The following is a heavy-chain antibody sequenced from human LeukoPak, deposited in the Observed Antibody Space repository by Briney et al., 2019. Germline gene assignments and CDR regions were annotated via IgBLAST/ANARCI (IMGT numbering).Heavy chain of an antibody. D-gene: IGHD3-9*01. CDR1: GFTFSSYS. CDR2: ISSSSSTI. J-gene: IGHJ4*02. V-gene: IGHV3-48*01. Sequence: GGSLRLSCAASGFTFSSYSMNWVRQAPGKGLEWVSYISSSSSTIYYADSVKGRFAISRDNAKNSLYLQMNSLRAEDTAVYYCARDHEIDYDILTGYSLDYWGQGTLVTVSS. CDR3: ARDHEIDYDILTGYSLDY.